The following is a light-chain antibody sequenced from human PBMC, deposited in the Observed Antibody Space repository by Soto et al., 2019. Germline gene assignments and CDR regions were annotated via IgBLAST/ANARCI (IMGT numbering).Light chain of an antibody. J-gene: IGLJ1*01. V-gene: IGLV2-23*01. Sequence: QSVLTQPASVSGSPGQSITISCTGTSSDVGNYNLVSWYQHDPGKAPKLLIYEGSKRPSGVSDRFSGSKSGNTASLTISGLQAEDEADYYCCSYASSSPYVFGTGTKVT. CDR1: SSDVGNYNL. CDR2: EGS. CDR3: CSYASSSPYV.